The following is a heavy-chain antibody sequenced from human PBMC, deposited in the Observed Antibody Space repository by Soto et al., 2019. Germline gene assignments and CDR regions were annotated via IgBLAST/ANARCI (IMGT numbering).Heavy chain of an antibody. CDR3: ARDAAGESQKGFDP. J-gene: IGHJ5*02. V-gene: IGHV3-7*01. CDR2: IKHDGSTR. D-gene: IGHD6-13*01. Sequence: EVRLVESGGGLVQPGGSLRLSCAASGFTFSSYWMSWVRQAPGKGPEWVANIKHDGSTRYYVDSVRGRFTISRDNAKNSLYLQMNSLRAEDTAVYYCARDAAGESQKGFDPWGQGTLVTVSS. CDR1: GFTFSSYW.